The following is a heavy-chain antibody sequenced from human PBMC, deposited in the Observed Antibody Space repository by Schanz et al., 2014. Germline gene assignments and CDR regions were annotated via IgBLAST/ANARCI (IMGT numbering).Heavy chain of an antibody. D-gene: IGHD2-2*01. J-gene: IGHJ4*02. Sequence: EVQLVESGGGLVQPGGSLRLSCAASGFTFSSYAMSWVRQAPGKGLEWVSTISGGGGGYRPYADSVKGRFTISRDNAKNSLYLQMNSLRAEDTAVYYCERFQSPHQPFDYWGQGTLVTVSS. CDR1: GFTFSSYA. V-gene: IGHV3-23*04. CDR3: ERFQSPHQPFDY. CDR2: ISGGGGGYR.